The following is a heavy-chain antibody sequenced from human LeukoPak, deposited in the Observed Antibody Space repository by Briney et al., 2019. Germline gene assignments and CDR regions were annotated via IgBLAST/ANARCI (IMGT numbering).Heavy chain of an antibody. D-gene: IGHD3-3*01. CDR2: IYSSGST. J-gene: IGHJ5*02. CDR3: AKTQFYDFWTGCFAFNP. Sequence: SETLSLTCTVSRGSISSHYWSWIRQPPGKGLEWIGDIYSSGSTNYNPSLNSRVTISVDTSKNQFSLKLSSVTAADTAVYYCAKTQFYDFWTGCFAFNPWGQGTPVTVSS. V-gene: IGHV4-4*09. CDR1: RGSISSHY.